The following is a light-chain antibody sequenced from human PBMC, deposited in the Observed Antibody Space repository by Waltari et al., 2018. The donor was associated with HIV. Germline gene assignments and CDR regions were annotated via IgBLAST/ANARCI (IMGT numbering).Light chain of an antibody. Sequence: EIMMTQSPATLSVSPGDTATLSCRASQSVSTNLAWNQQKPGQAPRLLVYDASTRATGVPARFSGGGSETEFTRTSTSLQSEDFAVYYCQQYNNWPPAYTFGQGTKLEIK. CDR1: QSVSTN. J-gene: IGKJ2*01. V-gene: IGKV3-15*01. CDR2: DAS. CDR3: QQYNNWPPAYT.